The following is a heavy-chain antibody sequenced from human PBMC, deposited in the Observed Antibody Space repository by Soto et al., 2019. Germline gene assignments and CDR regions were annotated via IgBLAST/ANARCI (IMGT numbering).Heavy chain of an antibody. J-gene: IGHJ5*02. CDR3: AKDPAYNTGYSDWFDA. CDR1: EFAFSSYA. Sequence: GGSLRLSCAASEFAFSSYAMSWVRQAPGKGLEWVSGISGSGGSRYYADSVKGRFTISRDNSKNTLYLQMNSMRAEDTAVYYCAKDPAYNTGYSDWFDAWGQGTLVTVSS. CDR2: ISGSGGSR. V-gene: IGHV3-23*01. D-gene: IGHD3-9*01.